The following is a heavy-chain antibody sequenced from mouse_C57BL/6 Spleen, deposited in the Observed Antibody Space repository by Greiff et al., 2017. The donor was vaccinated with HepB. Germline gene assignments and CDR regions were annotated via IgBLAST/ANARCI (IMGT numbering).Heavy chain of an antibody. CDR3: ARKGPIYYYDQAWFAY. D-gene: IGHD1-1*01. V-gene: IGHV1-50*01. CDR1: GYTFTSYW. Sequence: QVQLQQPGAELVKPGASVKLSCKASGYTFTSYWMQWVKQRPGQGLEWIGEIDPSDSYTNYNQKFKGKATLTVDTSSSTAYMQLSSLTSEDSAVYYCARKGPIYYYDQAWFAYWGQGTLVTVSA. CDR2: IDPSDSYT. J-gene: IGHJ3*01.